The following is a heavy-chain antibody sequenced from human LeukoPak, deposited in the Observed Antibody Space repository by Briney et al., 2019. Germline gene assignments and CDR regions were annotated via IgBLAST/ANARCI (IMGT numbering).Heavy chain of an antibody. CDR1: GYSFTSYW. CDR3: ASTHWYSSGYPYFGY. J-gene: IGHJ4*02. D-gene: IGHD6-19*01. CDR2: IDPSDSYT. Sequence: PGESLKISCKGSGYSFTSYWISWVRQMPGKCLEWMGRIDPSDSYTNYSPSFQGHVTISADKSISTAYLQWSSLKASDTAMYYCASTHWYSSGYPYFGYWGQGTLVTVSS. V-gene: IGHV5-10-1*01.